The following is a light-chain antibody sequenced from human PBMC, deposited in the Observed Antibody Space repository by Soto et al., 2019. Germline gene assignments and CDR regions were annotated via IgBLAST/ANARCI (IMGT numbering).Light chain of an antibody. Sequence: DIQLTQSPSTLSASVGDRVTITCRASQSVTDWLAWYQQKPGKAPKLLIYDASSLQSGVPSRFSGSGSGTEFSLTIISLQPDDFATYYCQQYYRSCTCGQGTKVEIK. V-gene: IGKV1-5*01. CDR2: DAS. CDR1: QSVTDW. J-gene: IGKJ2*02. CDR3: QQYYRSCT.